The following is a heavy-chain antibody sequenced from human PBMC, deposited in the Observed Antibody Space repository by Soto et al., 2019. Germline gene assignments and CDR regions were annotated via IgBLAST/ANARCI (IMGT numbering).Heavy chain of an antibody. J-gene: IGHJ4*02. D-gene: IGHD6-19*01. CDR2: ISSSSSYI. Sequence: EVQLVESGGGLVKPGGSLRLSCAASGFTFSSYSMNWVRQAPGKGLEWVSSISSSSSYIYYADSVKGRFTISRDNAKNSLYLQMNSLRAEDTAVYYCARGIAVAGPRRTVFDYWGQGTLVTVSS. CDR3: ARGIAVAGPRRTVFDY. CDR1: GFTFSSYS. V-gene: IGHV3-21*01.